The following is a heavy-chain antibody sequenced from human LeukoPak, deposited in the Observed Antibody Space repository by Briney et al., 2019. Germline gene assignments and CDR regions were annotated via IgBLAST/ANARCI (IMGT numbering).Heavy chain of an antibody. CDR3: ARIGHEDYYFDY. V-gene: IGHV4-59*11. J-gene: IGHJ4*02. Sequence: GSLRLSCAASGFTFDTHAMSWIRQPPGKGLEWIGYIYYSGSTNYNPSLKSRVTISVDTSKNQFSLKLSSVTAADTAVYYCARIGHEDYYFDYWGQGTLVTVSS. CDR2: IYYSGST. CDR1: GFTFDTHA.